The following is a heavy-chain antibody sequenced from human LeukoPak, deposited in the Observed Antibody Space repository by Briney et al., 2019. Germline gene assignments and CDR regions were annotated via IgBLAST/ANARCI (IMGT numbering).Heavy chain of an antibody. D-gene: IGHD3-22*01. CDR2: IDSSGGST. CDR3: AKYYDNSGPSYDY. J-gene: IGHJ4*02. V-gene: IGHV3-23*01. CDR1: GFTFSSYA. Sequence: PGGSLRLSCAASGFTFSSYAMSWVRQAPGKGVGWVSSIDSSGGSTFYPDSVRGRFTISRDNSKNTLYLQMNSLRAEDTAVYYCAKYYDNSGPSYDYWGQGTLVTVSS.